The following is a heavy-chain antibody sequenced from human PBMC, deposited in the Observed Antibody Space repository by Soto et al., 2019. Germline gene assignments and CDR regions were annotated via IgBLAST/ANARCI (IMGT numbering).Heavy chain of an antibody. CDR3: AKHYGDERDY. CDR2: IYYSGST. D-gene: IGHD4-17*01. J-gene: IGHJ4*02. CDR1: GGSISSSSYY. Sequence: SETLSLTCTVSGGSISSSSYYWGWIRQPPGKGLEWIGSIYYSGSTYYNPSLKSRVTISVDTSKNQFSLKLSSVTAADTAVYYCAKHYGDERDYWGQGTLVTVSS. V-gene: IGHV4-39*01.